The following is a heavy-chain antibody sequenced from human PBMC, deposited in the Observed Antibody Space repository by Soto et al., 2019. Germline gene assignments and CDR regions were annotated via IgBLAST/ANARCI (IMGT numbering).Heavy chain of an antibody. J-gene: IGHJ5*02. Sequence: PGESLKISCKGSGYSFTSYWISWVRQMPGKGLEWMGRIDPSDSYTNYSPSFQGHVTISADKSISTAYLQWSSLKASDTAMYYCAREGPPGVVAAAVWFDPWGQGTLVTVSS. CDR1: GYSFTSYW. CDR2: IDPSDSYT. V-gene: IGHV5-10-1*01. D-gene: IGHD6-13*01. CDR3: AREGPPGVVAAAVWFDP.